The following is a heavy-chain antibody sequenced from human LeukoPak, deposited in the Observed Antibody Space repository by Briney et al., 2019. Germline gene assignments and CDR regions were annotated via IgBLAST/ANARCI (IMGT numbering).Heavy chain of an antibody. Sequence: PSETLSLTCAVYGGSFSGYYWRWIRQPPGKGLEWIGEINHSGSTNYNPSLKSRVTISVDTSKNQFSLKLSSVTAADTAVYYCAREGTTVVTPSHAFDIWGQGTMVTVSS. CDR1: GGSFSGYY. V-gene: IGHV4-34*01. CDR2: INHSGST. D-gene: IGHD4-23*01. J-gene: IGHJ3*02. CDR3: AREGTTVVTPSHAFDI.